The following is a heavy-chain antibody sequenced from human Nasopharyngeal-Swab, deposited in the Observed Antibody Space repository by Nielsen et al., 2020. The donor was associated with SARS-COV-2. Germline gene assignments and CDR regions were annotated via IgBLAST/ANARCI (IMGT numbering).Heavy chain of an antibody. CDR2: FNHSETT. J-gene: IGHJ3*02. Sequence: PGKGLEWIGEFNHSETTNHNPSLKSRVTISVDTSKNQFSLKLSSVTAADTAVYYCARDSMAGYCSGGSCYAFDIWGQGTMVTVS. D-gene: IGHD2-15*01. V-gene: IGHV4-34*09. CDR3: ARDSMAGYCSGGSCYAFDI.